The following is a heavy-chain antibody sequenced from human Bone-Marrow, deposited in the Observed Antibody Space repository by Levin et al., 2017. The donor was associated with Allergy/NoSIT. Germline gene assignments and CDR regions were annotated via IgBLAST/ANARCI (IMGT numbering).Heavy chain of an antibody. J-gene: IGHJ3*02. V-gene: IGHV4-39*01. D-gene: IGHD3-9*01. Sequence: ASETLSLTCTVSGVSITSRGSYWGWIRQSPGKGLEWIATISYSGTTSYTPSLKSRVTISLDTSKNQISLRLSSVTAADTAVYYCSRLTDIVVAPGARDEDSDILTPMGAFDIWGQGTGVTVSS. CDR2: ISYSGTT. CDR1: GVSITSRGSY. CDR3: SRLTDIVVAPGARDEDSDILTPMGAFDI.